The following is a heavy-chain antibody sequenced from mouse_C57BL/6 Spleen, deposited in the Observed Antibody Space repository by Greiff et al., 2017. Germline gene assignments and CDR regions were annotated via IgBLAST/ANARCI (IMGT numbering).Heavy chain of an antibody. CDR3: ESSSSSSPFDY. Sequence: VQLKEPGPELVKPGASVKISCKASGYAFSSSWMNWVKQRPGKGLEWIGRIYPGDGDTNYNGKFKGKATLTVDKSSSTAYMQLSSLTSEDSAVSFCESSSSSSPFDYWGQGTPLTVSS. CDR2: IYPGDGDT. CDR1: GYAFSSSW. D-gene: IGHD3-1*01. J-gene: IGHJ2*01. V-gene: IGHV1-82*01.